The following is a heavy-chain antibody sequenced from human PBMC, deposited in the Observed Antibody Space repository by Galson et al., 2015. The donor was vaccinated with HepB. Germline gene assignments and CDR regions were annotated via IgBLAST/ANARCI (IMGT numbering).Heavy chain of an antibody. J-gene: IGHJ6*03. CDR2: IWYDGNNK. CDR1: GFTFTSYA. V-gene: IGHV3-33*01. D-gene: IGHD2-2*01. CDR3: TGIVVVPAAMRDPNYYMDV. Sequence: SLRLSCAASGFTFTSYAMHWVRQAPGKGLEWVTVIWYDGNNKYYADSVEGRFTISRDNSKNTLYLQMNSLRAEDTAVYYCTGIVVVPAAMRDPNYYMDVWGKGTTVTVSS.